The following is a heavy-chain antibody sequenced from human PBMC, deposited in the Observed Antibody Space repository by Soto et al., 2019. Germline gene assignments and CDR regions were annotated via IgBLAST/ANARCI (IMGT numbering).Heavy chain of an antibody. Sequence: PGGSLRLSCAASGFTFSSYGMHWVRQAPGKGLEWVAVIWYDGSNKYYADSVKGRFTISRDNSKNTLYLQMNSLRAEDMAVYYCARDIMYSSSWYFDYWGQGTLVTVSS. J-gene: IGHJ4*02. CDR2: IWYDGSNK. CDR3: ARDIMYSSSWYFDY. V-gene: IGHV3-33*01. CDR1: GFTFSSYG. D-gene: IGHD6-13*01.